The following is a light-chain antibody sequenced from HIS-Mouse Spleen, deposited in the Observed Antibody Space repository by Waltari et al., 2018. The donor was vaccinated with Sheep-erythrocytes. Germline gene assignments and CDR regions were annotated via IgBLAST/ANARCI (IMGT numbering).Light chain of an antibody. CDR1: SLRSYY. CDR3: NSRDSSGNHRVV. V-gene: IGLV3-19*01. Sequence: SSELTQDPAVSVALGQTVRITCLGDSLRSYYAMWYQQKPGHAPVLVIYGKNNRPSGIPDRFSGSSSGNTASLTITGAQAEDEADYYCNSRDSSGNHRVVFGGGTKLTVL. J-gene: IGLJ2*01. CDR2: GKN.